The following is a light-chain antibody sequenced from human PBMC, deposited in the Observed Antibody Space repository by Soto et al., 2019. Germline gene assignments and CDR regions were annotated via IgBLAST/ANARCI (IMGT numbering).Light chain of an antibody. V-gene: IGLV2-11*01. CDR2: DVS. CDR3: CSYSGRYTSV. J-gene: IGLJ1*01. Sequence: QSVLTQPRSVSGSPGQSVTISCTGTSSDVGGFSYVSWYQQYPAKAPKLILYDVSQRPSGVPDRFSGSKSGNTASLTISGLLAEDEAVFYCCSYSGRYTSVFGTGTKVTVL. CDR1: SSDVGGFSY.